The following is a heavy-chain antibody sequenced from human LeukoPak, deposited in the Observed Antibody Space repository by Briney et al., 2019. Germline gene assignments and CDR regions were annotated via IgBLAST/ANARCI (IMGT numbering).Heavy chain of an antibody. CDR1: GSIFTSYW. Sequence: GESLQISCEGSGSIFTSYWIGWVRQLPGKGVEWMGIIYPGDSDTRYSPSFQGQVTISADKSISTAYLQWSSLKASDTAMYYCARLHLFWEADYWGQGTLVTVSS. D-gene: IGHD3-3*01. V-gene: IGHV5-51*01. CDR3: ARLHLFWEADY. CDR2: IYPGDSDT. J-gene: IGHJ4*02.